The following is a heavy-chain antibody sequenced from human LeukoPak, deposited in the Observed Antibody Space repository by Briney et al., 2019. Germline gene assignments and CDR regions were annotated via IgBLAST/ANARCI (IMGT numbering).Heavy chain of an antibody. V-gene: IGHV3-23*01. J-gene: IGHJ3*02. Sequence: PGGSLRLSCAASGFTFSSYAMSWVRQAPGKGLEWVSAISGSGGSTYYADSVKGRFTISKDNSKNTLYLQMNSLRAEDTAVYYCAKDYKSGYVPGAFDIWGQGTMVTVSS. CDR1: GFTFSSYA. D-gene: IGHD5-12*01. CDR3: AKDYKSGYVPGAFDI. CDR2: ISGSGGST.